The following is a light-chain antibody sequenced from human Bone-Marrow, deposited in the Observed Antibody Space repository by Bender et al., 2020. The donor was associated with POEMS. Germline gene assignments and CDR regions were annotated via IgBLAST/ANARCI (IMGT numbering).Light chain of an antibody. CDR1: SSNIGAHA. Sequence: QSVLTQPPSASGTPGQRVTISCSGGSSNIGAHAVNWYQHLPGTAPALLIYSSHRRPSEVPDRFSGSRSGTSASLAISGLQSEDEADYYCAVWDDSINGWVFGGGTKLTV. V-gene: IGLV1-44*01. CDR3: AVWDDSINGWV. CDR2: SSH. J-gene: IGLJ3*02.